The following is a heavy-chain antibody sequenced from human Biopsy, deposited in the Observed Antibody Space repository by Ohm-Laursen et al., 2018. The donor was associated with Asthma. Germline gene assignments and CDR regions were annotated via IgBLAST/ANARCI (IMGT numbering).Heavy chain of an antibody. Sequence: GPSVKVSYKASGYTFINYAIHWVRQAPGQRLEWMGWINAGNGNTKYSQKFQGRVTITRDTSASTAYMDLSSLRSEDTAVYYCARTYYDFLTGQVNDVFAIWGQGTMVTVSS. CDR1: GYTFINYA. D-gene: IGHD3-9*01. J-gene: IGHJ3*02. CDR2: INAGNGNT. CDR3: ARTYYDFLTGQVNDVFAI. V-gene: IGHV1-3*01.